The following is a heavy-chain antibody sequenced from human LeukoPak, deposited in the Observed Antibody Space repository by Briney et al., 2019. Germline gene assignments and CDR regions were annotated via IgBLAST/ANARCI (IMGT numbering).Heavy chain of an antibody. D-gene: IGHD1-26*01. J-gene: IGHJ5*02. CDR1: GYTFGAYY. Sequence: ASVKVSCKASGYTFGAYYMHWVGQAPGQGLEWMGLINPTGGSTGYAQKFQGRVTMTRDMSTSTDYMELSSLRSEDTAIYYCARDNSVGDNAWWFDPWGQGTLVTVSS. CDR2: INPTGGST. CDR3: ARDNSVGDNAWWFDP. V-gene: IGHV1-46*01.